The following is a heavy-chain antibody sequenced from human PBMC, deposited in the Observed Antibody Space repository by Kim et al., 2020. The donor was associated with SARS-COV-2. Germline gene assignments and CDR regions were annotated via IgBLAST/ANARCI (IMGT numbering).Heavy chain of an antibody. V-gene: IGHV4-34*01. D-gene: IGHD6-19*01. Sequence: SETLSLTCAVYGGSFSGYYWSWIRQPPGKGLEWIGEINHSGSTNYNPSLKSRVTISVDTSKNQFSLKLSSVTAADTAVYYCARDRGPRYSSGWYGYWGQG. CDR1: GGSFSGYY. CDR3: ARDRGPRYSSGWYGY. CDR2: INHSGST. J-gene: IGHJ4*02.